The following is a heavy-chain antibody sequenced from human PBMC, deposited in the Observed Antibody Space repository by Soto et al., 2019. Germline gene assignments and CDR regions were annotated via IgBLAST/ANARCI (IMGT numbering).Heavy chain of an antibody. CDR3: ARAPYDDNWFDP. J-gene: IGHJ5*02. CDR1: GDYISSSSYY. CDR2: IYYSGST. Sequence: PSETLSLTCTVSGDYISSSSYYWSWIRQPPGKGLEWIGYIYYSGSTNYNPSLKSRVTISVDTSKNQFSLKLSSVTAADTAVYYCARAPYDDNWFDPWGQGTLVTVSS. V-gene: IGHV4-61*01. D-gene: IGHD3-3*01.